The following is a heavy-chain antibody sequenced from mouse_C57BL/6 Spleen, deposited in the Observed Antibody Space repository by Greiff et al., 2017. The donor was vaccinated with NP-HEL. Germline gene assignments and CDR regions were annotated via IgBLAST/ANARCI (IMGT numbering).Heavy chain of an antibody. V-gene: IGHV1-39*01. Sequence: EVKLVESGPELVKPGASVKISCKASGYSFTAYNMNWVKQRNGKSLEWIGVIHPNYGTTSYNQKFKGKATLTVDQSSSTAYMQLNSLTSEDSAVYCCARGDDYGAWFAYWGQGTLVTVSA. CDR2: IHPNYGTT. CDR3: ARGDDYGAWFAY. CDR1: GYSFTAYN. J-gene: IGHJ3*01. D-gene: IGHD2-4*01.